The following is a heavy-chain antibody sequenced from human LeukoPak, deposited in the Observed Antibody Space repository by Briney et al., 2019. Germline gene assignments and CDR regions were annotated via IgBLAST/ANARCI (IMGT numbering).Heavy chain of an antibody. CDR3: AELTLTGPKPFDS. CDR1: GFILSTYA. Sequence: PGGSLRLSCAASGFILSTYAMSWVRQAPGKGLEWVSSISGSGGRTYYADSTKGRFTIIRDNSKNTLYLQMNSLRVDDTAVYYCAELTLTGPKPFDSWGQGTLVTVSS. CDR2: ISGSGGRT. J-gene: IGHJ4*02. D-gene: IGHD1-7*01. V-gene: IGHV3-23*01.